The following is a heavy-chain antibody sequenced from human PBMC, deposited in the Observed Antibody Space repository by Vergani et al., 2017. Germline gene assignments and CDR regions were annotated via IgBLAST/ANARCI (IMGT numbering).Heavy chain of an antibody. V-gene: IGHV4-4*07. CDR3: ARDRDSSYDY. D-gene: IGHD6-6*01. J-gene: IGHJ4*02. Sequence: QVQLQESGPGLVKPSETLSLTCTVSGGSISSYYWSWIRQPAGKGREWIWRIYTSGSTKHNTALKNRVTMSVDTSKNQASLKLSSVTAADTAVYYCARDRDSSYDYWGQGTLVTVSS. CDR2: IYTSGST. CDR1: GGSISSYY.